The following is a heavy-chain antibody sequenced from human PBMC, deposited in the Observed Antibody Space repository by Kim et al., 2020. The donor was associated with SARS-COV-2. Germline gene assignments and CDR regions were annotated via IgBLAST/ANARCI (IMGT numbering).Heavy chain of an antibody. CDR2: ISAYNGNT. Sequence: ASVKVSCKASGYTFTSYGISWVRQAPGQGLEWMGWISAYNGNTNYAQKLQGRVTMTTDTSTSTAYMELRSLRSDDTAVYYCARIQLPKSRVWFDPWGQGTLVTVSS. D-gene: IGHD2-2*01. V-gene: IGHV1-18*01. CDR3: ARIQLPKSRVWFDP. J-gene: IGHJ5*02. CDR1: GYTFTSYG.